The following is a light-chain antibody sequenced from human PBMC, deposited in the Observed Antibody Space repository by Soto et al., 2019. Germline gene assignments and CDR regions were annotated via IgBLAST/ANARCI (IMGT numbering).Light chain of an antibody. CDR1: QSVSRY. V-gene: IGKV3-11*01. Sequence: DIVLTQSPATLSLSPGERATLSCRASQSVSRYLAWYQQKPGQAPRLLIYAASNRATGIPARFSGSGSGTDFTLTISSLEPEDFAVYYCQQRSDWPSTFGGGTKVEI. CDR3: QQRSDWPST. J-gene: IGKJ4*01. CDR2: AAS.